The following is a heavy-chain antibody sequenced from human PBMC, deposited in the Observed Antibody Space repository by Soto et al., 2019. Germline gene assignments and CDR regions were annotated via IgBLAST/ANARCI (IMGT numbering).Heavy chain of an antibody. CDR2: IKSKTDGGTT. Sequence: EVQLVESGGGLVKPGGSLRLSCAASGFTFSNAWMSWVRQAPGKGLEWVGRIKSKTDGGTTDYAAPVKGRFTISRDDSXKXXYLQMNSLKTEDTAVYYCTTDPHDILTGYYRGTDYWGQGTLVTVSS. CDR3: TTDPHDILTGYYRGTDY. J-gene: IGHJ4*02. CDR1: GFTFSNAW. V-gene: IGHV3-15*01. D-gene: IGHD3-9*01.